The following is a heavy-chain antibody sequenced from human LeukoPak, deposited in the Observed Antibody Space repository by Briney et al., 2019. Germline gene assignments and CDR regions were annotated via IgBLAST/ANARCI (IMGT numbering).Heavy chain of an antibody. CDR1: GGTFSSYA. V-gene: IGHV1-69*06. CDR2: IIPIFGTA. D-gene: IGHD3-22*01. CDR3: ARDGSAAGDSSGYYGV. J-gene: IGHJ4*02. Sequence: ASVKVSCKASGGTFSSYAISWVGQAPGQGLEWMGGIIPIFGTANYAQKFQGRVTITADKSTSTAYMALSSLRSQDTAVYYCARDGSAAGDSSGYYGVWGQGTLVTVSS.